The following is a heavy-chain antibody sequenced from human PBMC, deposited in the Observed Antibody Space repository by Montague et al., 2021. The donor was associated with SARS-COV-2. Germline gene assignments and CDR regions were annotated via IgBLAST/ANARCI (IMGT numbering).Heavy chain of an antibody. D-gene: IGHD2-2*01. CDR3: ARDIDIVVVPAATAIYYYGMDV. V-gene: IGHV3-21*01. CDR1: GFTFSSYS. Sequence: SLRLSCAASGFTFSSYSMNWVRQAPGKGLEWVSSISSSSGYIYYADSVKGRFTISRDNAKNSLYLQMNSLRAEDTAVYYCARDIDIVVVPAATAIYYYGMDVWGQGTTVTVSS. CDR2: ISSSSGYI. J-gene: IGHJ6*02.